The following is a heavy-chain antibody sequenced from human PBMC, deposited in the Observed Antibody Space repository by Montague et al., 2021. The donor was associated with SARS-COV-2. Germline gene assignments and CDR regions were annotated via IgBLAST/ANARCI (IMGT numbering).Heavy chain of an antibody. J-gene: IGHJ4*02. V-gene: IGHV3-7*01. CDR2: IKQDGSEK. CDR1: GFTFSSYW. CDR3: ARIGGSSWYFDY. D-gene: IGHD6-13*01. Sequence: SLSLSCAASGFTFSSYWMSWVRQAPGKGLEWVANIKQDGSEKYYVDSVKGRFTISRDNAKNSLYLQMNSLRAEDTAVYYCARIGGSSWYFDYWGQGTLVTVSS.